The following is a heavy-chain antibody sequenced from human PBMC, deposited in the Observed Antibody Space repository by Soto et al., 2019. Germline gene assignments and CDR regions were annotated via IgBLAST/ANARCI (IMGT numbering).Heavy chain of an antibody. V-gene: IGHV3-53*01. Sequence: QLVESGGGLIQPGGSLRLSCAASGFTVSSYYMSWVRQAPGKGLEWVSVVYSTGSTYYADSVKGRFTIARDISKNMIYLQMDSLRAEDTAVDYCAREGMGFGYWGQGTLVTVSS. D-gene: IGHD1-26*01. CDR1: GFTVSSYY. J-gene: IGHJ4*02. CDR2: VYSTGST. CDR3: AREGMGFGY.